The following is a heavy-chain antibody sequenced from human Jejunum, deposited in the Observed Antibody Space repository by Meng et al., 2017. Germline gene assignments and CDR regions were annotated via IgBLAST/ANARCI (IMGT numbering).Heavy chain of an antibody. CDR1: GYSVSSNSAG. CDR2: TYYRSKWYI. CDR3: AGGGLVRSTRGYFDY. J-gene: IGHJ4*02. D-gene: IGHD1-26*01. V-gene: IGHV6-1*01. Sequence: QIQLQQSGPGLVKPSQTLSLTISISGYSVSSNSAGWNWIRQSPSRGLEWLGRTYYRSKWYIDYAVSVKSRITINPDTSKNQFSLHLNSVTPEDTAVYYCAGGGLVRSTRGYFDYWGQGTLVTVSS.